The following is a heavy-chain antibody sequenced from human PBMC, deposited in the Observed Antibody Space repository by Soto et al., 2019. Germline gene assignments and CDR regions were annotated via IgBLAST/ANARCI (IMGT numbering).Heavy chain of an antibody. J-gene: IGHJ4*02. CDR2: LSYDGSNK. CDR1: GFMFSSYG. Sequence: QVQLVESGGGVVQPGRSLRLSCAASGFMFSSYGMHWVRQAPGKELEWVALLSYDGSNKYYADSVKGRFTISRDNSKNTLYLQMNSLRAEDTAVYYCAKGLYASGWSFLDYWGQGTLVTVSS. CDR3: AKGLYASGWSFLDY. D-gene: IGHD6-19*01. V-gene: IGHV3-30*18.